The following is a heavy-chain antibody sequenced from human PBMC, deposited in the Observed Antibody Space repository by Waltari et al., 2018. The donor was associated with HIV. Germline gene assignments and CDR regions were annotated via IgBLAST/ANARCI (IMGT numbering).Heavy chain of an antibody. J-gene: IGHJ6*02. CDR2: ISATGTTS. V-gene: IGHV3-48*01. Sequence: EVQLVESGGKLVQPGGSLRLSCLASGFTFSDYSMNWVRQGPGKGVEWVAYISATGTTSFYANSGKGRFTVARDNVENSLYLDMSSLRAEDTGDYYCARCETVVTPFINKYLGLDVWGPGTTVTVSS. CDR1: GFTFSDYS. CDR3: ARCETVVTPFINKYLGLDV. D-gene: IGHD2-15*01.